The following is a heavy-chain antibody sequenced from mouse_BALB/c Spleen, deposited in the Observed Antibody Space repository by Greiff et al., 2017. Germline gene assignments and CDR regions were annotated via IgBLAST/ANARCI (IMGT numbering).Heavy chain of an antibody. CDR1: GFTFSDFY. V-gene: IGHV7-1*02. D-gene: IGHD1-2*01. CDR3: SRDLSTTATEFAY. J-gene: IGHJ3*01. Sequence: EVMLVESGGGLVKPGGSLRLSCATSGFTFSDFYMEWVRQPPGKRLEWIAASRNKANDSKTEDSASVKGRFIFSRDTAQSILYLQMNVLRAEDTAIYYCSRDLSTTATEFAYWGQGTLVTVSA. CDR2: SRNKANDSKT.